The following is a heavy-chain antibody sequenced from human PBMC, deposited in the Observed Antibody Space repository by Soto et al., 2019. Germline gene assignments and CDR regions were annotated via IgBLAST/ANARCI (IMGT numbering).Heavy chain of an antibody. CDR3: ARVAMVRGYYMDV. J-gene: IGHJ6*03. V-gene: IGHV4-31*03. CDR1: GGSISSGGYY. Sequence: QVQLQESGPGLVKPSQTLSLTFTVSGGSISSGGYYWSWIRPHPGKSLEWIGYIYYSGSTYYNPSLKSRVTISVDTSKNQFSLKLSSVTAADTAVYYCARVAMVRGYYMDVWGKGTTVTVSS. D-gene: IGHD3-10*01. CDR2: IYYSGST.